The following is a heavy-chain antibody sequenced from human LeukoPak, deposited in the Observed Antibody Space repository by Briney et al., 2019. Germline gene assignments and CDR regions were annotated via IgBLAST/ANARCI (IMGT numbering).Heavy chain of an antibody. Sequence: PGGSLRLSCAASGFTFSSYSMNWVRQAPGKGLEWVANIKQDGSEKYCLDSLEGRFTISRDNAKNSVYLQINRLRAEDTAVYYCARRGTIAVPVFWFDPWGQGTLVIVSS. CDR2: IKQDGSEK. D-gene: IGHD6-19*01. CDR1: GFTFSSYS. J-gene: IGHJ5*02. CDR3: ARRGTIAVPVFWFDP. V-gene: IGHV3-7*01.